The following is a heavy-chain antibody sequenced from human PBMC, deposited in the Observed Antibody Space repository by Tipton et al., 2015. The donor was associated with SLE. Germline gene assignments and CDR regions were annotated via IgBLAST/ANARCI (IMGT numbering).Heavy chain of an antibody. CDR3: AGVWYSSGWNYYYMDV. CDR2: IYASGST. J-gene: IGHJ6*03. D-gene: IGHD6-19*01. V-gene: IGHV4-61*02. CDR1: HYSISSGYY. Sequence: TLSLTCALSHYSISSGYYWTWIRQPAGEGLEWIGRIYASGSTNYNPSLRSRVTISVDTSKNQFSPKLRSVTAADTAVYYCAGVWYSSGWNYYYMDVWGKGTTVTVSS.